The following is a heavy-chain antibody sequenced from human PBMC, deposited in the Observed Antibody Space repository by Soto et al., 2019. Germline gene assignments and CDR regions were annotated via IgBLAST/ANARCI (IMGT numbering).Heavy chain of an antibody. D-gene: IGHD2-8*01. CDR3: PKGPDRYCTNGVCYSGYYYGMDV. Sequence: GGSLRLSCAASGFTFSSYGMHWVRQDPGKGLEWVAVISYDGSNKYYADSVKGRFTISRDNSKNTLYLQMNSLRAEDTAVYYCPKGPDRYCTNGVCYSGYYYGMDVWGQGTTVTVSS. CDR1: GFTFSSYG. V-gene: IGHV3-30*18. J-gene: IGHJ6*02. CDR2: ISYDGSNK.